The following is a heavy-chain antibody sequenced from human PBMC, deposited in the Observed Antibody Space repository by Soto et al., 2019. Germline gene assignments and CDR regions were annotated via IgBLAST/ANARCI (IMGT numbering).Heavy chain of an antibody. Sequence: GGSLRLSCAASGLTFSSYGMHWVRQAPGKGLEWVAVIWYDGSNKYYADSVKGRFTISRDNSKNTLYLQMNSLRAEDTAVYYCARKYSSSLYFDYWGQGTLVTVSS. V-gene: IGHV3-33*01. CDR3: ARKYSSSLYFDY. J-gene: IGHJ4*02. CDR1: GLTFSSYG. CDR2: IWYDGSNK. D-gene: IGHD6-6*01.